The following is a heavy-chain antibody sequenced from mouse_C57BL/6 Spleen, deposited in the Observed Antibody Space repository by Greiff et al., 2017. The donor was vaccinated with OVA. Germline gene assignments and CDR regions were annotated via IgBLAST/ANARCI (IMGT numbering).Heavy chain of an antibody. Sequence: QVQLQQSGAELARPGASVKLSCKASGYTFTSYGISWVKQRTGQGLEWIGEIYPRSGNTYYNEKFKGKATLTADKSSSTAYMELRSLTSEDSAVYFCARGGALYYDYDEAMDYWGQGTPVTVSS. J-gene: IGHJ4*01. D-gene: IGHD2-4*01. CDR2: IYPRSGNT. V-gene: IGHV1-81*01. CDR3: ARGGALYYDYDEAMDY. CDR1: GYTFTSYG.